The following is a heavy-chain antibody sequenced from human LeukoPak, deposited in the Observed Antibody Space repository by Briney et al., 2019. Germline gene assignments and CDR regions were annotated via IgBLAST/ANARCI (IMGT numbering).Heavy chain of an antibody. J-gene: IGHJ4*02. Sequence: AASVKVSCKASGHTFTGYYMHWVRQAPGQGLEWMGWINPNRGGTNYAQKFQGRVTMTRDTSISTAYMELSRLRSDDTAVYYCARGASFGGVIVNDYWGQGTLVTVSS. V-gene: IGHV1-2*02. CDR1: GHTFTGYY. CDR2: INPNRGGT. CDR3: ARGASFGGVIVNDY. D-gene: IGHD3-16*02.